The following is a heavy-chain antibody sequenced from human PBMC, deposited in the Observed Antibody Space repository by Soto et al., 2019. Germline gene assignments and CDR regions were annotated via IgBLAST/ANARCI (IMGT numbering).Heavy chain of an antibody. CDR3: ARVGRTRATVTTDAFDV. CDR2: IYASGNT. D-gene: IGHD4-17*01. J-gene: IGHJ3*01. Sequence: QVQLQESGPGLVKPSETLSLTCTVSGGSTSGYYWSWIRQPAGKRLDWIGRIYASGNTNKNPSLKSGVTMSVDTSKNQFSLRLNSVTAADTAVYYCARVGRTRATVTTDAFDVWGQGTKVTVSS. V-gene: IGHV4-4*07. CDR1: GGSTSGYY.